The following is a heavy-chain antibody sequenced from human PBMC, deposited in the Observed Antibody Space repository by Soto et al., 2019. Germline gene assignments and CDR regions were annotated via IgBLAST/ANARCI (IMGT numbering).Heavy chain of an antibody. D-gene: IGHD3-3*01. CDR1: GFTFSSYS. CDR3: ARGRAALYDFWSDKGHGYFDY. Sequence: HPGGSLRLSCAASGFTFSSYSMNWVRQAPGKGLEWVSYISSSSSTIYYADSVKGRFTISRDNAKNSLYLQMNSLRAEDTAVYYCARGRAALYDFWSDKGHGYFDYWGQGTLVTVS. CDR2: ISSSSSTI. J-gene: IGHJ4*02. V-gene: IGHV3-48*01.